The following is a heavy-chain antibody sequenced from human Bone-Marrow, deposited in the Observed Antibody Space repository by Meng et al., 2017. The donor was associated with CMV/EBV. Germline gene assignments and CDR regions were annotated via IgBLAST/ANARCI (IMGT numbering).Heavy chain of an antibody. CDR3: ARELGYNYYYYGMDV. V-gene: IGHV3-74*01. J-gene: IGHJ6*02. D-gene: IGHD2-15*01. CDR2: INSDGSST. Sequence: GESLKISCAASGFTFSSYWMHWVRQAPGKGLVWVSRINSDGSSTNYADSVKGRFTISRDNAKNTLYLQMNSLRAEDTAVYYCARELGYNYYYYGMDVWGQGTTVTLSS. CDR1: GFTFSSYW.